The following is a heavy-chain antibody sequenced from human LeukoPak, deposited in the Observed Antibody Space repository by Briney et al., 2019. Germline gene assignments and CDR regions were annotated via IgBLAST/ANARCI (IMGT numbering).Heavy chain of an antibody. CDR3: AKDLASDYYYGMEV. J-gene: IGHJ6*02. CDR2: ISGSGGGT. V-gene: IGHV3-23*01. D-gene: IGHD6-13*01. CDR1: GFTFSSYD. Sequence: PGGSLRLSCAASGFTFSSYDMSWVRQAPRKGLEWVSAISGSGGGTNYADSVKGRFTISRDNSKNTLYLQMNSLRAEDTAIYYCAKDLASDYYYGMEVWGQGTTVTVSS.